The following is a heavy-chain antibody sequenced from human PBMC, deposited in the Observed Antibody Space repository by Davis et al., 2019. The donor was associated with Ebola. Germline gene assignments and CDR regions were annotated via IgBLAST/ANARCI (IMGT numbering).Heavy chain of an antibody. CDR1: GGSISSSNW. D-gene: IGHD5-12*01. Sequence: SETLSLTCAVSGGSISSSNWWSWVRQPPGKGLEWIGEIYHSGSTNYNPSLKSRVTISVDKSKNQFSLKLSSVTAADTAVYYCAKDGNSGYDYGPPFDYWGQGTLVTVSS. CDR3: AKDGNSGYDYGPPFDY. V-gene: IGHV4-4*02. CDR2: IYHSGST. J-gene: IGHJ4*02.